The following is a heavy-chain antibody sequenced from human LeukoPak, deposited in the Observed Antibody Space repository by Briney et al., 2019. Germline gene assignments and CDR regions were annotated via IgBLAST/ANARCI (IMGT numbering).Heavy chain of an antibody. CDR1: GYTFTGYY. V-gene: IGHV1-2*02. Sequence: ASVKVSCTASGYTFTGYYMHWVRQAPGQGLEWMGWINPNSGGTNYAQKFQGRVTMTTDTSTSTAYMELRSLRSDDTAVYYCARGQNWFDPWGQGTLVTVSS. CDR3: ARGQNWFDP. CDR2: INPNSGGT. J-gene: IGHJ5*02.